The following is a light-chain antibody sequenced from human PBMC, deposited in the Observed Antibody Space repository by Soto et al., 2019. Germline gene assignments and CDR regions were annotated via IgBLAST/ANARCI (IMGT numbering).Light chain of an antibody. Sequence: QSALTQPRSVSGSPGQSVTISCTGTSSDVGAYNYVSWYQQHPGKAPKMMIYDVTKRPSGVPDRFSGSKSGNTASLTISGLRAEDEADYYCCSYAGRYTLILGGGTKLNVL. CDR2: DVT. J-gene: IGLJ2*01. V-gene: IGLV2-11*01. CDR1: SSDVGAYNY. CDR3: CSYAGRYTLI.